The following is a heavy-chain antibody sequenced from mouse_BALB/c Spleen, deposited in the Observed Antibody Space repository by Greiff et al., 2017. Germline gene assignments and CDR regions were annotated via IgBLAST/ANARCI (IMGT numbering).Heavy chain of an antibody. CDR2: IYPGDGDT. J-gene: IGHJ1*01. CDR1: GYAFSSYW. V-gene: IGHV1-80*01. D-gene: IGHD1-2*01. CDR3: ARAYGYDHWYFDV. Sequence: QVQLQQSGAELVRPGSSVKISCKASGYAFSSYWMNWVKQRPGQGLEWIGQIYPGDGDTNYNGKFKGKATLTADKSSSTAYMQLSSLTSEDSAVYFCARAYGYDHWYFDVWGAGTTVTVSS.